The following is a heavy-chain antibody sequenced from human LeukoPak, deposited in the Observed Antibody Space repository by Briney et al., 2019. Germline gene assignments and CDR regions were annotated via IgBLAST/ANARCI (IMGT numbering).Heavy chain of an antibody. CDR3: ARGVYDSTGYYQY. V-gene: IGHV3-7*01. CDR1: GFTFSSYW. CDR2: IKQDGSEK. Sequence: GGSLRLSCAASGFTFSSYWMSWVRQAPGKGLEWVANIKQDGSEKYCVDSVKGRFTISRDNAKNSLYLQMNSLRAEDTAVYYCARGVYDSTGYYQYWGQGTLVTVSS. D-gene: IGHD3-22*01. J-gene: IGHJ4*02.